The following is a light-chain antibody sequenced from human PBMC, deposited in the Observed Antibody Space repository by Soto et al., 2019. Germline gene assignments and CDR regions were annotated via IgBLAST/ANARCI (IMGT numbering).Light chain of an antibody. Sequence: QAVVTQESSLTVSPGETVTLTCASSTGAVTSAYYPSWFQQKPGQAPRALIYSTDNKDSCTPARFSGSILGDKAALTVSGVQPEDEADYCCLLSYGGSQVFGGGTKVTVL. CDR2: STD. V-gene: IGLV7-43*01. CDR1: TGAVTSAYY. CDR3: LLSYGGSQV. J-gene: IGLJ2*01.